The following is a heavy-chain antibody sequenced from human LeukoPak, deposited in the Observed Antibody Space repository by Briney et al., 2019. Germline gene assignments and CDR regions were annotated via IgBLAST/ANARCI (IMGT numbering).Heavy chain of an antibody. Sequence: SETLSLTCAVYGGSFSGYYWSWLRQPPGKGLEWIGEINHSGSTNYNPSLKSRVTISVDTSKNQFSLKLSSVTAADTAVYYCARGPRTYYYGSGSRDWGQGTLVTVSS. CDR2: INHSGST. V-gene: IGHV4-34*01. D-gene: IGHD3-10*01. CDR1: GGSFSGYY. J-gene: IGHJ4*02. CDR3: ARGPRTYYYGSGSRD.